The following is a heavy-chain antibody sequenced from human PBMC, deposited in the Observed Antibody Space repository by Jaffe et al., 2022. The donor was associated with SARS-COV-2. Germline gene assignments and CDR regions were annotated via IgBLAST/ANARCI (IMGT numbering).Heavy chain of an antibody. CDR3: AKEPAVVVVANNWFDP. CDR2: ISGSGGST. CDR1: GFTFSSYA. V-gene: IGHV3-23*01. J-gene: IGHJ5*02. D-gene: IGHD2-15*01. Sequence: EVQLLESGGGLVQPGGSLRLSCAASGFTFSSYAMSWVRQAPGKGLEWVSAISGSGGSTYYADSVKGRFTISRDNSKNTLYLQMNSLRAEDTAVYYCAKEPAVVVVANNWFDPWGQGTLVTVSS.